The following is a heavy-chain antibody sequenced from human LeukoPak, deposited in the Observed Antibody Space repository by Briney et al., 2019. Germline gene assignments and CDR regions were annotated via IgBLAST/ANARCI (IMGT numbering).Heavy chain of an antibody. V-gene: IGHV5-51*01. CDR3: ARLSDYSNYNYYMDV. CDR1: GSSFTSYW. Sequence: GESLKISCKGSGSSFTSYWIGWVRQMPGKGLEWVGIIYPGDSDTRYSPSFQGQVTISADKSISTAYLQWSSLKASDTAIYYCARLSDYSNYNYYMDVWGKGTTVSVSS. CDR2: IYPGDSDT. D-gene: IGHD4-11*01. J-gene: IGHJ6*03.